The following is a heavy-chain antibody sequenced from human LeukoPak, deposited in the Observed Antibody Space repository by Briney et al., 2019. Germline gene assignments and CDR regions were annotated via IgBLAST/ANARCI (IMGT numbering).Heavy chain of an antibody. Sequence: GGSLRLSCAASGFTFSNSAMSWVRQAPGKGLEWVSAISGSGGYTFYADSVKGRFTISRDNSKNTLCLQMNSLRAEDTAVYYCAKDEYYGSGTYYIYWGQGTLVTVSS. CDR2: ISGSGGYT. V-gene: IGHV3-23*01. D-gene: IGHD3-10*01. J-gene: IGHJ4*02. CDR1: GFTFSNSA. CDR3: AKDEYYGSGTYYIY.